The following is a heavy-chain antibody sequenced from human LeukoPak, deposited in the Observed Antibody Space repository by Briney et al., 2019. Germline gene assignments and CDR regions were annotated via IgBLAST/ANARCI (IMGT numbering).Heavy chain of an antibody. D-gene: IGHD1-7*01. V-gene: IGHV1-69*13. J-gene: IGHJ3*02. CDR2: IIPIFGTA. CDR1: GGTFSSYA. CDR3: ARDARRGVELKAFDI. Sequence: SVNVSFKASGGTFSSYAISWVRQAPGQGLEWMGGIIPIFGTANYAQKFQGRVTITADESTSTAYMELSSLRSEDTAVYYCARDARRGVELKAFDIWGQGTMVTVSS.